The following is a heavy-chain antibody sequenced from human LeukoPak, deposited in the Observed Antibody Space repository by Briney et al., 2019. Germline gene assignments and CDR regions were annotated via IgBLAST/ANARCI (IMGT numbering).Heavy chain of an antibody. Sequence: GGSLRLSRAASGFTFSNYAVSWVRQAPGKGPDWVSVISGPGTSTSYGNSVKGRFTISRDNSKNTVFLQMNSLRAEDTAVYYCARGGWVSSDAFDVWGQGTMVTVSS. CDR2: ISGPGTST. V-gene: IGHV3-23*01. CDR3: ARGGWVSSDAFDV. D-gene: IGHD5/OR15-5a*01. CDR1: GFTFSNYA. J-gene: IGHJ3*01.